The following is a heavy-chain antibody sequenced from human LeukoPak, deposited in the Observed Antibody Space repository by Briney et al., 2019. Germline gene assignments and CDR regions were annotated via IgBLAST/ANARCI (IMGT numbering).Heavy chain of an antibody. CDR3: ARVNKVTMIVVVRSAWFDP. V-gene: IGHV4-38-2*02. CDR2: IYHSGST. Sequence: SETLSLTCTVSGYSISSGYYWGWIRQPPGKGLEWIGSIYHSGSTYYNPSLKSRVTISVDTSKNQFSLKLSSVTAADTAVYYCARVNKVTMIVVVRSAWFDPWGQGTLVTVSS. J-gene: IGHJ5*02. CDR1: GYSISSGYY. D-gene: IGHD3-22*01.